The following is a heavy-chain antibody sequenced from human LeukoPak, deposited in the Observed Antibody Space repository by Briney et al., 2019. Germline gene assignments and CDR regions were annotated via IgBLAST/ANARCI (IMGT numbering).Heavy chain of an antibody. Sequence: GGSLRLSRAASGFTFSSYWMSWVRQAPGKGLEWVANIKQDGSEKYYVDSVKGRFTISRDNAKNSLYLQMNSLRAEDTAVYYCAREGPPVVVVPAARYSNSWPVDYWGQGTLVTVSS. CDR2: IKQDGSEK. J-gene: IGHJ4*02. CDR1: GFTFSSYW. D-gene: IGHD2-2*01. CDR3: AREGPPVVVVPAARYSNSWPVDY. V-gene: IGHV3-7*03.